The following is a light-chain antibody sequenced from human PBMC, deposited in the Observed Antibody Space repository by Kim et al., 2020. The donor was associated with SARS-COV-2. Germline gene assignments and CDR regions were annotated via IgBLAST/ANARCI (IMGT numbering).Light chain of an antibody. V-gene: IGLV1-40*01. CDR2: GNT. Sequence: QPVLTQPPSVSGAPGQRVTISCTGSSSNIGAGYDVHWYQHLPGTAPKLLIYGNTNRPSGVPDRFSASKSGTSASLAITGLQAEDEADYYCQSYDSSLSVYVFGTGTKVTVL. CDR1: SSNIGAGYD. CDR3: QSYDSSLSVYV. J-gene: IGLJ1*01.